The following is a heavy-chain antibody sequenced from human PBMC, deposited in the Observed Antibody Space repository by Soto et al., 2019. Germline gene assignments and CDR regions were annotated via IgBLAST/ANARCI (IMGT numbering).Heavy chain of an antibody. D-gene: IGHD2-15*01. CDR3: AKDRVGDRAFDI. V-gene: IGHV3-9*01. CDR1: GFTFDDYA. J-gene: IGHJ3*02. CDR2: ISWHSGSI. Sequence: EVQLVESGGGLVQPGRSLRLSCAASGFTFDDYAMHWVRQAPGKGLEWVSGISWHSGSIGYADSVKGRFTISRDNAKNSLYLQMNSLRAEDTALYYCAKDRVGDRAFDIWGQGTMVTVSS.